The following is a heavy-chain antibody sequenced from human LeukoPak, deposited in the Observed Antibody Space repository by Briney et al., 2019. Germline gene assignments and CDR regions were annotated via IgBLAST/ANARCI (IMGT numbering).Heavy chain of an antibody. V-gene: IGHV4-61*01. CDR3: ARSPRGSRSTPLAPVDAFDI. CDR2: IYYSGST. J-gene: IGHJ3*02. D-gene: IGHD6-13*01. Sequence: PSETLSLTCTVSGGSVSSGSYYWSWIRQPPGKGLEWIGYIYYSGSTNYNPSLKSRVTMSVDTSKNQFSLKLSSVTAADTALYYCARSPRGSRSTPLAPVDAFDIWGQGTMVTVSS. CDR1: GGSVSSGSYY.